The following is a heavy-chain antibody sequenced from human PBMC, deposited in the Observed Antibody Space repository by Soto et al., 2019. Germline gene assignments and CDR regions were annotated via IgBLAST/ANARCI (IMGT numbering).Heavy chain of an antibody. V-gene: IGHV1-3*01. CDR2: INAGNGNT. CDR3: ARGLWRYNSHPHGY. D-gene: IGHD1-1*01. J-gene: IGHJ4*02. Sequence: ASVKVSCKASGYTFTSYAMHWVRQAPGQRLEWMGWINAGNGNTKYSQKFQGRVTITRDTSTSTVYMELSSLRSEDTAVYYCARGLWRYNSHPHGYWGQGTLVTVSS. CDR1: GYTFTSYA.